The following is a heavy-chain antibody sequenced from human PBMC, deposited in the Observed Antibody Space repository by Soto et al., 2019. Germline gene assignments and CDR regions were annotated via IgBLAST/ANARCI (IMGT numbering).Heavy chain of an antibody. CDR1: GFTFTSYA. Sequence: GGSLRLSCAVSGFTFTSYAMTWVRQAPGKGLEWVSAISGSGGSEFYADSVKGRFTISRDNSKNTLYLQMKSLRAEDMALYYCAKGDTTTITDYYAMDVWGQGTTVTVSS. CDR2: ISGSGGSE. J-gene: IGHJ6*02. D-gene: IGHD5-12*01. CDR3: AKGDTTTITDYYAMDV. V-gene: IGHV3-23*01.